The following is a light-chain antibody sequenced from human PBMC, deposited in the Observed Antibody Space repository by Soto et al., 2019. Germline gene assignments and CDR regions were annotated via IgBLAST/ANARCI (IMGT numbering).Light chain of an antibody. CDR2: AES. J-gene: IGKJ4*01. V-gene: IGKV1-9*01. CDR1: QDISSH. CDR3: QQVKSYPLT. Sequence: DIQLTQSPSFLSASVEDRVTITCPASQDISSHLAWYQQKPWKAPKPLIYAESTLQSGFPSGFSGSGSGTEVTLNISSVQPEDFATYFFQQVKSYPLTLGVGTQVQIK.